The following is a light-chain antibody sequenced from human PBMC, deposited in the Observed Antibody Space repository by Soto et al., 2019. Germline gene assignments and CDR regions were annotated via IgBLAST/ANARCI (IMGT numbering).Light chain of an antibody. CDR3: QQYGSIPWT. J-gene: IGKJ1*01. Sequence: EIVLTQSPGTLSLSPGERATLSCRATESVVSSYLAWYQLKPGQAPRLLIYDASSRATGIPDRFSGSGYGTDFTLTISRLEPEDFAVYYCQQYGSIPWTFGQGTKVEIK. CDR1: ESVVSSY. CDR2: DAS. V-gene: IGKV3-20*01.